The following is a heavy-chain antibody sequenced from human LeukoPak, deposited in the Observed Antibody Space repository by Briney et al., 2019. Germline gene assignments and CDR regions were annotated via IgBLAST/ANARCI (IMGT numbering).Heavy chain of an antibody. D-gene: IGHD3-3*01. J-gene: IGHJ4*02. CDR1: GGSISSYY. V-gene: IGHV4-4*07. Sequence: PSETLSLTCSVSGGSISSYYWRWLRQPAGKGREWIGRIYTTDNTDYKPHLKCRVTMSVDTSKNQFSLNVSSVTGADTAVYYCARDARGWSGFDYWGQGTLVTVSS. CDR3: ARDARGWSGFDY. CDR2: IYTTDNT.